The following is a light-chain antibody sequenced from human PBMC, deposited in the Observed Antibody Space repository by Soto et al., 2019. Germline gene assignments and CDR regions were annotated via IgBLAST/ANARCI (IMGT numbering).Light chain of an antibody. V-gene: IGKV1-39*01. CDR3: QQSYRTGIT. Sequence: DIQRTQAPSSLSASVGDKVAITCRASQSISSYLNWYQQKLGKAPKLLIYAASSLQSGVPSRFSGSGSGTDFTLTISSRQPEDFATYYCQQSYRTGITVGQGTRLEI. CDR1: QSISSY. CDR2: AAS. J-gene: IGKJ5*01.